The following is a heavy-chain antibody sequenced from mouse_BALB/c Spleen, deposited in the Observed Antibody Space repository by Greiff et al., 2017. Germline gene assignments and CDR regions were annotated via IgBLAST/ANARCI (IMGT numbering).Heavy chain of an antibody. D-gene: IGHD2-4*01. CDR3: ARRGDYDKGGAMDY. Sequence: EVQLQQSGPELVKPGASVKIPCKASGYTFTDYNMDWVKQSHGKSLEWIGDINPNNGGTIYNQKFKGKATLTVDKSSSTAYMELRSLTSEVTAVYDCARRGDYDKGGAMDYWGQGTSVTVSS. J-gene: IGHJ4*01. CDR1: GYTFTDYN. V-gene: IGHV1-18*01. CDR2: INPNNGGT.